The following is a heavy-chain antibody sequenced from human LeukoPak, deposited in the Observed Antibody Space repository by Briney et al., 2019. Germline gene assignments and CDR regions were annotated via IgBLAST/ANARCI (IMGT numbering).Heavy chain of an antibody. Sequence: GGSLRLSCAASGFTFSSYAMHWVRQAPGKGLEWVAVISYDGSNKYYADSVKGRFTISRDNSKNTLYLQMNSLRAEDTAVYYCARDRATVVTQAYYYGMDVWGLGTTVTVSS. D-gene: IGHD4-23*01. CDR1: GFTFSSYA. V-gene: IGHV3-30-3*01. CDR3: ARDRATVVTQAYYYGMDV. J-gene: IGHJ6*02. CDR2: ISYDGSNK.